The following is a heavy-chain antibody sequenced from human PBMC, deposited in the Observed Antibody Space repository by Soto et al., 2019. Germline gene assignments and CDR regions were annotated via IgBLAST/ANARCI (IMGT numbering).Heavy chain of an antibody. CDR1: GGSISSGGYY. D-gene: IGHD2-15*01. J-gene: IGHJ4*02. Sequence: SETLSLTCTVSGGSISSGGYYWSWIRQHPGKGLEWIGYIYYSGSTYYNPSLKSRVTISVDTSKNQFSLKLSSVTAADTAVYYCAREDCRAGSCYIRDDWGQGTL. V-gene: IGHV4-31*03. CDR2: IYYSGST. CDR3: AREDCRAGSCYIRDD.